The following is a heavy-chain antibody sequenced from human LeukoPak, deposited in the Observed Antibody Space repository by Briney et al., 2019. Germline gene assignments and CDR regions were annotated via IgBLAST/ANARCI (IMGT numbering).Heavy chain of an antibody. J-gene: IGHJ4*02. V-gene: IGHV4-4*07. CDR2: IYTSGST. Sequence: PSETLSLPCLVPGGSISSFYWRWIRQPSGKGLEWIGRIYTSGSTNYNPSLKSRVTMSVDTSKNQFSLKLSSVTAADTAVYYCARAGGSGSYEAAFDYWGQGTLVTVSS. CDR3: ARAGGSGSYEAAFDY. CDR1: GGSISSFY. D-gene: IGHD3-10*01.